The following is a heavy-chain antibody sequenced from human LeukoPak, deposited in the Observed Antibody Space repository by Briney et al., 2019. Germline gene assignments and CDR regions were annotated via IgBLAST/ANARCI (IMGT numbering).Heavy chain of an antibody. J-gene: IGHJ4*02. Sequence: SGGSLRLSCAASGFTFSSYAMSLVRQAPGKGLEWVSTVSGSGGSTYDADSVKGRFTISRDNSKNTLYLQLNSLRAEDTAVYYCAKQKYTSGWDYFDYWGQGTLVTVSS. V-gene: IGHV3-23*01. CDR2: VSGSGGST. CDR1: GFTFSSYA. D-gene: IGHD6-19*01. CDR3: AKQKYTSGWDYFDY.